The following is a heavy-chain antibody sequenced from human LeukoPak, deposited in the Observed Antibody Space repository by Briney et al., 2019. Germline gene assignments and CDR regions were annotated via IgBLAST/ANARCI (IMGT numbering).Heavy chain of an antibody. CDR2: ISGSGGST. CDR1: GFTFSSYA. Sequence: GGSLRLSCAASGFTFSSYAMSWVRQAPGKGLEWVSAISGSGGSTYYADSVKGRFTISRDTSKNTLYLQMNSLRAEDTAVYYCAKDLDDSSGYYYPGFDYWGQGTLVTVSS. J-gene: IGHJ4*02. CDR3: AKDLDDSSGYYYPGFDY. D-gene: IGHD3-22*01. V-gene: IGHV3-23*01.